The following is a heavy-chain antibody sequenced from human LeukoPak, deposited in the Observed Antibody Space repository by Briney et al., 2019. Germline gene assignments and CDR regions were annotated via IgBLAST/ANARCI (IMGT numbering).Heavy chain of an antibody. CDR2: IIPIFGTA. Sequence: SVKVSRKASGGTFSSYAISWVRQAPGQGLEWMGGIIPIFGTANYAQKFQGRVTITTDESTSTAYMELSSLRSEDTAVYYCARGGRVVAGWIDAFDIWGQGTMVTVSS. D-gene: IGHD2-15*01. V-gene: IGHV1-69*05. CDR1: GGTFSSYA. CDR3: ARGGRVVAGWIDAFDI. J-gene: IGHJ3*02.